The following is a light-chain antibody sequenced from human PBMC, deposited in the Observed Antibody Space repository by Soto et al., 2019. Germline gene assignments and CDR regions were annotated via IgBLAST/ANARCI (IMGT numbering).Light chain of an antibody. CDR2: DAS. CDR3: QQRSTWPIT. V-gene: IGKV3-11*01. Sequence: EIVLTQSPVILSLSPGERATLSCRASQSVSSSFAWYQQKPGQAPRLLIYDASNRATGLPARFSGSGSGTDFTLTISSLEPEDFAVYYCQQRSTWPITFGQGTRLDIK. CDR1: QSVSSS. J-gene: IGKJ5*01.